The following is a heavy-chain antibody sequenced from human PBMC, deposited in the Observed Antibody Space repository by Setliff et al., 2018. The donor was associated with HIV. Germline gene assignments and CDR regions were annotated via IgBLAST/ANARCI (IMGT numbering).Heavy chain of an antibody. V-gene: IGHV4-39*01. D-gene: IGHD6-6*01. Sequence: SETLSLTCTVSGGSASNSRYYWAWIRQPPGKGLEYIGSIHYNEKTYYNPSLKSRVTISIDTSKNQFSLRLTSVTAADTALYYCARAQIAAPRPYEYWGQGTLVTVSS. CDR1: GGSASNSRYY. CDR2: IHYNEKT. CDR3: ARAQIAAPRPYEY. J-gene: IGHJ4*02.